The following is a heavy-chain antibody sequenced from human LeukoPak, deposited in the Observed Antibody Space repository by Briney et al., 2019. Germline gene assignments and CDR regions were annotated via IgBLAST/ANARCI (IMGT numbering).Heavy chain of an antibody. J-gene: IGHJ5*02. CDR2: IYYSGST. V-gene: IGHV4-39*02. D-gene: IGHD2-2*01. Sequence: SETLSLTCAVSGGSISSTTSYWGWIRQPPGKGLEWLGRIYYSGSTFYNPSLKSRVTISVDTSNNQFSLRLSSVTAADTAVYYCARENRDCSSTSCYSTQDWFDPWGQGTLVTVSS. CDR3: ARENRDCSSTSCYSTQDWFDP. CDR1: GGSISSTTSY.